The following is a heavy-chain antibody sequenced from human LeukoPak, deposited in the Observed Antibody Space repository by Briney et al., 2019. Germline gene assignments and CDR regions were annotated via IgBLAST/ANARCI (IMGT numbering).Heavy chain of an antibody. CDR3: AINYGDYEARTFDY. CDR1: GGTFISYA. D-gene: IGHD4-17*01. V-gene: IGHV1-69*13. J-gene: IGHJ4*02. CDR2: IIPIFGTA. Sequence: SVKVSCKASGGTFISYAISWVRQAPGQGLEWMGGIIPIFGTANYAQKFQGRVTITADESTSTAYMELSSLRSEDTAVYYCAINYGDYEARTFDYWGQGTLVTVSS.